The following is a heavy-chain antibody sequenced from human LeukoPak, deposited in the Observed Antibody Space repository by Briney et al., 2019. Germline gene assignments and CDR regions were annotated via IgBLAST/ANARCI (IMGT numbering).Heavy chain of an antibody. V-gene: IGHV4-39*01. J-gene: IGHJ6*03. CDR3: ARHHRYSSFPWYMDV. Sequence: SETLSLTCTVSGGSISNSGYFWGWIRQPPGKGLEWVGSIFYSGDTYYNPSLKSRVTISVDTSKNQFSLKLSSVTAADTAVYYCARHHRYSSFPWYMDVWGKGTTVTVSS. CDR2: IFYSGDT. D-gene: IGHD6-13*01. CDR1: GGSISNSGYF.